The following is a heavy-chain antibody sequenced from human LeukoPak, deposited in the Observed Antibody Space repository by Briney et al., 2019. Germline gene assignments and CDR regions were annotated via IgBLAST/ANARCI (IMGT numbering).Heavy chain of an antibody. CDR1: GFTFSTHG. V-gene: IGHV3-7*01. D-gene: IGHD5-12*01. J-gene: IGHJ4*01. CDR2: INQDGSKE. CDR3: VRDGGVSGYDLLDY. Sequence: GGSLRLSCAASGFTFSTHGMAWVRQAPGKGLEWVAHINQDGSKEYYMDSVRARFTISRDNAKNSLSLQMNSLRAEDTAVYYCVRDGGVSGYDLLDYWGQEPWSPSPQ.